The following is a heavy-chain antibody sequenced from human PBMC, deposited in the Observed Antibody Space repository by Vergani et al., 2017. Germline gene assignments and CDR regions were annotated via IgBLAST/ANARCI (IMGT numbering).Heavy chain of an antibody. CDR2: VDPEDGET. J-gene: IGHJ4*02. V-gene: IGHV1-69-2*01. CDR3: AREPLRGSGDVRLHSDY. CDR1: GYTFTDYY. Sequence: EVQLVQSGAEVKKPGATVKISCKVSGYTFTDYYMHWVQQAPGKGLEWMGLVDPEDGETIYAEKFQGRVTITADTSTDTAYMGLSSLRSEDTAVYYCAREPLRGSGDVRLHSDYWGQGTPVTVSS. D-gene: IGHD3-10*01.